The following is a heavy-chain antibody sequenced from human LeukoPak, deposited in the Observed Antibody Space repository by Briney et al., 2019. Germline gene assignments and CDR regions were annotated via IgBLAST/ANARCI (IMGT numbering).Heavy chain of an antibody. CDR1: GFTFGDYP. V-gene: IGHV3-49*04. CDR3: TKSRDGYNGGSVDY. CDR2: IRSKTYGGTT. D-gene: IGHD5-24*01. Sequence: GVLRLSCTASGFTFGDYPMSWVRQAPGKGHEWVGFIRSKTYGGTTEYAASVKGRFTISRDDSKSIAYLQMNSLKNEDTAVYYCTKSRDGYNGGSVDYWGQGTLVTASS. J-gene: IGHJ4*02.